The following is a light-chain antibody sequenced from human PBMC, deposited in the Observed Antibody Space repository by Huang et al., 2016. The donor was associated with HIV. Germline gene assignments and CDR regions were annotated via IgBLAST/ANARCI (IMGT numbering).Light chain of an antibody. CDR3: QQSISLPRT. CDR1: ENIVYS. J-gene: IGKJ4*01. V-gene: IGKV1-39*01. CDR2: AAS. Sequence: EIQLTQYPSSLSASVGDGITITCRASENIVYSLIWFRQRPGRAPEALIYAASRLNAGVPSKFSATGSGANFTLSIDGLGPEDFATYYCQQSISLPRTYGGGTKVDI.